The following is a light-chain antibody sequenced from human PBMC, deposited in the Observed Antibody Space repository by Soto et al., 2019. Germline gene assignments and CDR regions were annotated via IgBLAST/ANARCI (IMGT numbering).Light chain of an antibody. CDR3: QSYDSSLSGSG. J-gene: IGLJ2*01. CDR2: GNS. Sequence: QSVRTQPPSGSGAPGQRVTIFCTGSSSNIGAGYDVHWYQQLPGTAPKLLIYGNSNRPSGVPDRFSGSKSGTSASLAITGLQAEDEADYYCQSYDSSLSGSGFGGGTQLTVL. CDR1: SSNIGAGYD. V-gene: IGLV1-40*01.